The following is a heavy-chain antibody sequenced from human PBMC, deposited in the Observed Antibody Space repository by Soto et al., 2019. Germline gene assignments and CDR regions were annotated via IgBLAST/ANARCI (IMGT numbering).Heavy chain of an antibody. CDR3: VRDGGYFDWLQYYFDY. Sequence: PGGSLRLSCAASGFTFSSYSMNWVRQAPGKGLEWVSSISSSSSYIYYADSVKGRFTISRDNAKNSLYLQMNSLRAEDTAVYYCVRDGGYFDWLQYYFDYWGQGTLVIVSS. V-gene: IGHV3-21*01. CDR2: ISSSSSYI. D-gene: IGHD3-9*01. J-gene: IGHJ4*02. CDR1: GFTFSSYS.